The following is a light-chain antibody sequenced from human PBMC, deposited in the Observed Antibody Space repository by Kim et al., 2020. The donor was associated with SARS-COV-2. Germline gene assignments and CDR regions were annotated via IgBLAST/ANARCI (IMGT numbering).Light chain of an antibody. CDR3: ALFTSSTTLV. Sequence: QSALTQPASVFGSPGQSSTISCTGTSSDVGGYIHVSGYQQHPGKAPKLIIYDVNKRPSAASDRFSGSKSANTASLTISGLQAEDENEYYFALFTSSTTLVFGGGTQLTVL. CDR2: DVN. V-gene: IGLV2-14*01. CDR1: SSDVGGYIH. J-gene: IGLJ3*02.